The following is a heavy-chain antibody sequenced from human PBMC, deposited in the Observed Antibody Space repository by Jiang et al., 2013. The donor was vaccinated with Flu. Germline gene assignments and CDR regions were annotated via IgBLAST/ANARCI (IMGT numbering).Heavy chain of an antibody. CDR3: ARGESDWDIVVVPAAPVYFDY. CDR1: GGSFSGYY. D-gene: IGHD2-2*01. V-gene: IGHV4-34*01. J-gene: IGHJ4*02. Sequence: LLKPSETLSLTCAVYGGSFSGYYWSWIRQPPGKGLEWIGEINHSGSTNYNPSLKSRVTISVDTSKNQFSLKLSSVTAADTAVYYCARGESDWDIVVVPAAPVYFDYWGQGTLVTVSS. CDR2: INHSGST.